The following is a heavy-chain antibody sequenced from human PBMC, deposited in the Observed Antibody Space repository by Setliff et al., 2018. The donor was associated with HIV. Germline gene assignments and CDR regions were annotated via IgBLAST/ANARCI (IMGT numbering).Heavy chain of an antibody. CDR3: ARGRITMVRGVIMGLDY. CDR1: GGSFSGYY. Sequence: SETLSLTCAVYGGSFSGYYWSWIRQPPGEGLEWIGEINHSGSSNYNPSLKSRVTISVDTSKNQFSLKLSSVTAADTAVYYCARGRITMVRGVIMGLDYWGQGTLVTVSS. J-gene: IGHJ4*02. V-gene: IGHV4-34*01. D-gene: IGHD3-10*01. CDR2: INHSGSS.